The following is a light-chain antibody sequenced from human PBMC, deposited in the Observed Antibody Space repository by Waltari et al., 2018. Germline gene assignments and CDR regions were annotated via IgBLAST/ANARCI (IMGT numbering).Light chain of an antibody. V-gene: IGKV2-28*01. CDR3: MQALQTPLT. CDR1: QSPLHSNGYSY. J-gene: IGKJ4*01. Sequence: DIVMTQSPLSLPVTPGEPASISCRSSQSPLHSNGYSYLHWYLQKPGQSPQLLIHLGSNRASGVPDRFSGSGSGTDFTLKISRVEAEDVGVYYCMQALQTPLTFSGGTKVEIK. CDR2: LGS.